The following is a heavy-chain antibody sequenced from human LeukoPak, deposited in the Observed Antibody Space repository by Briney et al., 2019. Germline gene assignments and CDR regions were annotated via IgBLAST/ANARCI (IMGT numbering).Heavy chain of an antibody. V-gene: IGHV1-2*02. CDR1: GYTFTGYY. CDR3: ARDKSPIQLWYGY. CDR2: INPNSGGT. D-gene: IGHD5-18*01. J-gene: IGHJ4*02. Sequence: ASVKVSCKASGYTFTGYYMHWVRQAPGQGLEWMGWINPNSGGTNYAQKFQGRVTMTRDTSISTAYMELSRLRSDDTAVYYCARDKSPIQLWYGYWGQGTLVTVSS.